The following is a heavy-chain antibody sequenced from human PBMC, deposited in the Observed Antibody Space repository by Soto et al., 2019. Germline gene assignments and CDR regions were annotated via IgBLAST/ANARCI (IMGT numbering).Heavy chain of an antibody. J-gene: IGHJ6*02. Sequence: GGSLRLSCDASGFTFNFYGMHWVRQAPGKGLEWVAVISYDGSDKYYADSVRGRFTISADKSISTAYLQWSSLKASDTAMYYCATANGSGSYPGTPPKYYPAMDVWGQGTTVTVSS. CDR3: ATANGSGSYPGTPPKYYPAMDV. CDR1: GFTFNFYG. V-gene: IGHV3-30*03. D-gene: IGHD3-10*01. CDR2: ISYDGSDK.